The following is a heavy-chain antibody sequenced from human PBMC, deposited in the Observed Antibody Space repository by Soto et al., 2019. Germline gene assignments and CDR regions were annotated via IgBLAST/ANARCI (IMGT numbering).Heavy chain of an antibody. J-gene: IGHJ5*02. V-gene: IGHV1-46*01. CDR2: INPSGGST. CDR3: ARRSYGDYWWFDP. D-gene: IGHD4-17*01. CDR1: GYTFTSYY. Sequence: ASVKVSCKASGYTFTSYYMHWVRQAPGQGLEWMGIINPSGGSTTYAQKFRGRVTISADKSISTAYLQWSSLKASDTAMYYCARRSYGDYWWFDPWGQGTLVTVSS.